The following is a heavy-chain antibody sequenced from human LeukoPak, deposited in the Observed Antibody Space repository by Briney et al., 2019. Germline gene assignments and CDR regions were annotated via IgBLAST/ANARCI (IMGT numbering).Heavy chain of an antibody. CDR2: IWYDGNNK. J-gene: IGHJ4*02. V-gene: IGHV3-33*06. D-gene: IGHD3-22*01. CDR1: GFTFSSYG. CDR3: AKDQNSGYYFDY. Sequence: GGSLRLSCAASGFTFSSYGMHWVRQAPGKGLEWVAVIWYDGNNKNYVDSVKGRFTISRDNSKNTLYLQMNSLRAADTAVYYCAKDQNSGYYFDYWGQGTLVTVSS.